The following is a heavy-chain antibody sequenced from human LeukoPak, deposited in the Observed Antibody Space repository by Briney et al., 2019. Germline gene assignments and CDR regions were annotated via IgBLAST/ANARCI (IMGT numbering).Heavy chain of an antibody. D-gene: IGHD2-15*01. CDR3: ARGDSLYGGNAYFDY. CDR1: GGSISSYY. V-gene: IGHV4-59*01. CDR2: IYYSGST. Sequence: SETLSLTCTVSGGSISSYYWSWIRQPPGKGLEWIGYIYYSGSTNYNPSLKSRVTISVDTSKNQFSLKLSSVTAADTAVYYCARGDSLYGGNAYFDYWGQGTLVTVSS. J-gene: IGHJ4*02.